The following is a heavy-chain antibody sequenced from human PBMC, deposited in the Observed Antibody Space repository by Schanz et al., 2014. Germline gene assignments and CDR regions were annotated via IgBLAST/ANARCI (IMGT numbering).Heavy chain of an antibody. V-gene: IGHV3-30*04. CDR1: GFTFRGHA. CDR3: TRDRGALINHNDALDL. J-gene: IGHJ3*01. Sequence: QVQLVESGGGVVQPGPSLRLSCAASGFTFRGHAMHWVRQAPGKGLEKVAVTSTDGTKTYYAASVRGRFTISRDNSKNTVYLQMNSLRSEDTAVYYCTRDRGALINHNDALDLWGQGTMVSVSS. D-gene: IGHD4-17*01. CDR2: TSTDGTKT.